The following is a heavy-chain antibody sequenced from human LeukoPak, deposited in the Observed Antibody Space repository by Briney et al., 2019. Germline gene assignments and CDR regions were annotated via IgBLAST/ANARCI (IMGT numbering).Heavy chain of an antibody. CDR2: ISPDGSGT. CDR3: ATSRDGNYRLWNY. D-gene: IGHD1-7*01. J-gene: IGHJ4*02. V-gene: IGHV3-74*01. Sequence: PGGSLRLSCAASGLTFNTYWMHWVRQAPGKGLVWLSRISPDGSGTSYADSVKGRFTISRDNAKNTLYLQMNILSAEDTAVYFCATSRDGNYRLWNYWGPGTLVTVSS. CDR1: GLTFNTYW.